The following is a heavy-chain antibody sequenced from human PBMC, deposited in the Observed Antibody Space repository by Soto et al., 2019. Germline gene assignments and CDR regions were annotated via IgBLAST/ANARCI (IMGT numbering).Heavy chain of an antibody. Sequence: GGSLELCSTDCEQTLHIYAVAWVTHDPGKGLERISTLMGGHYCTAYSYCVNGRFPVSRDYSKNCLYLQMNSLGVEDKAMYFCARGKPTGDMDWFDSLGQGSLVTVSS. J-gene: IGHJ5*01. V-gene: IGHV3-23*01. CDR2: LMGGHYCT. CDR3: ARGKPTGDMDWFDS. D-gene: IGHD3-10*01. CDR1: EQTLHIYA.